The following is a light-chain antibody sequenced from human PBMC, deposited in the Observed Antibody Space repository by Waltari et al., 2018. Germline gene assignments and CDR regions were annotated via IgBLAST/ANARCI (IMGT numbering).Light chain of an antibody. V-gene: IGLV10-54*01. Sequence: VGLTQPPSVSKGLRQTATPTCRVDSNNVGSRGASCLQQHQRHPPKLQSYRNNNRHSGISERVSASRSGNTASLTIPGLRPEEEADYYCAEWNSSLRAYVFGTGPQVPVL. J-gene: IGLJ1*01. CDR2: RNN. CDR1: SNNVGSRG. CDR3: AEWNSSLRAYV.